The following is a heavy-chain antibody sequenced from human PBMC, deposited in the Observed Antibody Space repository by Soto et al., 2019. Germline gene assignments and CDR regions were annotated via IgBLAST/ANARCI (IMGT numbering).Heavy chain of an antibody. CDR2: INPSSGRT. D-gene: IGHD2-15*01. CDR1: GYTFTSYS. V-gene: IGHV1-46*01. Sequence: GXSVKVSCKASGYTFTSYSMHWVRQAPGQGLEWMGIINPSSGRTSYAQNFQGRVTMTSDTSTSIVYMEMSSLKSEDTAVYYCARDHNFGFILYAMDVWGQGTTVTVSS. CDR3: ARDHNFGFILYAMDV. J-gene: IGHJ6*02.